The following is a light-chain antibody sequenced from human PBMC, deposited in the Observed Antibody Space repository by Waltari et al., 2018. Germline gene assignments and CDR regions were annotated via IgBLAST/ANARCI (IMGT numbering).Light chain of an antibody. CDR2: AVS. CDR1: SNHVGVSHY. V-gene: IGLV2-14*03. J-gene: IGLJ2*01. CDR3: SSYTNTNTIV. Sequence: QSALTQPASVSGSPGQSITISCTGTSNHVGVSHYVSWYQHLPGKAPKLIIYAVSRWPSGVSNRFSGSKSGNTDSLTISGLQAEDEADYYCSSYTNTNTIVFGGGTKVTVL.